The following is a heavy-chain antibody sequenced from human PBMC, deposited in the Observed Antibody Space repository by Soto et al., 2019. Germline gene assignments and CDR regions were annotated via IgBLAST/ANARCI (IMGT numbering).Heavy chain of an antibody. J-gene: IGHJ6*02. CDR3: ARGESNYGSGRHYISSFLLPTYYSFSGMEV. CDR2: IIPIFGTA. D-gene: IGHD3-10*01. CDR1: GGTFSSYA. Sequence: QVQLVQSGAEVKKPGSSVKVSCKASGGTFSSYAISWVRQAPGQGLEWMGGIIPIFGTANYAHTFQGRVTTSWAESTSTANMAQSSLRAEDPAVYYCARGESNYGSGRHYISSFLLPTYYSFSGMEVWGQGTTVTVS. V-gene: IGHV1-69*01.